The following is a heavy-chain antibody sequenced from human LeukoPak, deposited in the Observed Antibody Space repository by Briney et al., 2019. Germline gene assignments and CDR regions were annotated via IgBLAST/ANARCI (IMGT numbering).Heavy chain of an antibody. J-gene: IGHJ4*02. Sequence: GGSLRLSCAASGFTFSSYAMSWVRQAPGKGLEWVSAISGSGGSTYYADSVKGRFTISRDNSKNTLYLQMNSLRAEDTAVYYCVKSDRGYSYGYPFYYFDYWGQGTLVTVSS. CDR1: GFTFSSYA. CDR3: VKSDRGYSYGYPFYYFDY. D-gene: IGHD5-18*01. CDR2: ISGSGGST. V-gene: IGHV3-23*01.